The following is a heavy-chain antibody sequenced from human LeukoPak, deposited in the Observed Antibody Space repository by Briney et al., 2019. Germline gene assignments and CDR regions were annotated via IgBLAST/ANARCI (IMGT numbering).Heavy chain of an antibody. CDR1: GYTFTSYG. J-gene: IGHJ3*02. CDR2: ISAYNGNT. CDR3: ARDFEGYQLPGVGDPDDAFDI. V-gene: IGHV1-18*01. D-gene: IGHD2-2*01. Sequence: VASVKVSCKASGYTFTSYGISWVRQAPGQGLEWMGWISAYNGNTNYAQKLQGRVTMTTDTSTSTAYMELRSLRSDDTAVYYCARDFEGYQLPGVGDPDDAFDIWGQGTMVTVSS.